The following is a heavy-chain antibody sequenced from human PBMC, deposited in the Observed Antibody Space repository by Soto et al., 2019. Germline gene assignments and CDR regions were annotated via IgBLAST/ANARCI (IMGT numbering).Heavy chain of an antibody. CDR2: IYHTGDT. V-gene: IGHV4-38-2*02. Sequence: SETLSLTCVLSSSSISSGFCWAWIWQPPGKGLEWVGSIYHTGDTHYNPSLRSQVSMSVDTSKNHFSLRLTYLPAADPAVYGCARDTNSLDLWGQGILVTVSS. J-gene: IGHJ5*02. CDR1: SSSISSGFC. D-gene: IGHD2-8*01. CDR3: ARDTNSLDL.